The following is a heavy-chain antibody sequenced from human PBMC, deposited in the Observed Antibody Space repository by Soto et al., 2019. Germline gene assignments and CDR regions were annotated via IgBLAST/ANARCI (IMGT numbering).Heavy chain of an antibody. CDR2: ISSDGNDK. Sequence: GGSLRLSCAASGFTFSTYGMHWVRQAPGKGLERVAVISSDGNDKYHADSVKGRFTISRDNSKNTLFLQMNSLRAEDTAIYYCAKDSGRGSADYYFDYWGQGTLVTVSS. J-gene: IGHJ4*02. CDR3: AKDSGRGSADYYFDY. CDR1: GFTFSTYG. D-gene: IGHD3-10*01. V-gene: IGHV3-30*18.